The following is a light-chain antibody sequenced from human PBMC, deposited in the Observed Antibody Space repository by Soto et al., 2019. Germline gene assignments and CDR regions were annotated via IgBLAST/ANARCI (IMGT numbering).Light chain of an antibody. CDR1: SSDVGGFNY. Sequence: QSALTQPASVSGSPGQSITISCTGTSSDVGGFNYVSWYQQHPGKAPKLMMYEVSNRPSGLSDRFSGSKSGNTASLTISGLQAEDEADYYCSSYTTSSTWVFGGGTKLTV. CDR3: SSYTTSSTWV. V-gene: IGLV2-14*01. J-gene: IGLJ3*02. CDR2: EVS.